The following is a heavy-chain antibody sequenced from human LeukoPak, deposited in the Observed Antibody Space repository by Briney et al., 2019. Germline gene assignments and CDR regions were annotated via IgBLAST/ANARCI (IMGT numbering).Heavy chain of an antibody. V-gene: IGHV4-4*07. CDR3: ARDTGEDFSYYYYYKDV. CDR1: GGSISSYY. Sequence: SETLSLTCTVSGGSISSYYWSWIRQPAGKGLEWIGRIYTSGSTNYNPSLKSRVTMSVDTSKNQFSLKLSSVTAADTAVYYCARDTGEDFSYYYYYKDVWGKGTTVTVSS. CDR2: IYTSGST. D-gene: IGHD3-3*01. J-gene: IGHJ6*03.